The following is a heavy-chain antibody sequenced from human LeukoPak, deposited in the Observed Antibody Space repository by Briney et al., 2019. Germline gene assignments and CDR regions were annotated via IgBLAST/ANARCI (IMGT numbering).Heavy chain of an antibody. D-gene: IGHD2-2*01. Sequence: PGGSLRLSCAASGLTFSRYWMHWVRQTPGKGLVWVSRINSDGSSTSYADSVKGRFTISRDNAKNTLYLQMNSLRAEDTAVYYCARVAPIYSTSLYYLDSWGHGTLVTVSS. CDR3: ARVAPIYSTSLYYLDS. V-gene: IGHV3-74*01. J-gene: IGHJ4*01. CDR1: GLTFSRYW. CDR2: INSDGSST.